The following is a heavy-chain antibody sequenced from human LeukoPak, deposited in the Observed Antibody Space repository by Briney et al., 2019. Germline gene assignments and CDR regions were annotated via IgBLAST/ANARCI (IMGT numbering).Heavy chain of an antibody. J-gene: IGHJ5*02. CDR3: ARSRVSDGSGGSCYSLAWFDP. CDR1: GYTFTGYD. Sequence: ASVKVSCKASGYTFTGYDINWVRQATGQGLEWMGWMNPNSGNTGYAQKFQGRVTMTRNTSISTAYMERSSLRSEDTAVYYCARSRVSDGSGGSCYSLAWFDPWGQGTLVTVSS. CDR2: MNPNSGNT. V-gene: IGHV1-8*01. D-gene: IGHD2-15*01.